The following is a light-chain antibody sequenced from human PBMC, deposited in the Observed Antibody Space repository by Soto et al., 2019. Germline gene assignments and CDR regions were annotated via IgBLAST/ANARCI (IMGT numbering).Light chain of an antibody. CDR2: NAF. CDR1: ESVGRH. Sequence: EVVVTHSPATLSVSPGERATLSCSASESVGRHLAWYQQKPGQAPRLLIYNAFTRATGIPARFSGSGSGTDFTLTISSLEPEDFAVYYCQQRSNWPGTFGQGTKVDIK. V-gene: IGKV3-11*01. J-gene: IGKJ1*01. CDR3: QQRSNWPGT.